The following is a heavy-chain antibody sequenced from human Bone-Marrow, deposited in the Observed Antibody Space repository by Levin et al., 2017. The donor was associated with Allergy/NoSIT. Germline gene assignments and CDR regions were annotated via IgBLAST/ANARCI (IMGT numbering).Heavy chain of an antibody. V-gene: IGHV3-74*01. D-gene: IGHD3-10*01. CDR1: GFTFSNYW. CDR3: VRGSVKYFDS. CDR2: INSDGTST. J-gene: IGHJ4*02. Sequence: GGSLRLSCAASGFTFSNYWMHWVRQPPGGGLLWVSRINSDGTSTNYADFVQGRFTISRDNAKNTIFLQINSLRADDTAIYYCVRGSVKYFDSWGQGTLVTVSS.